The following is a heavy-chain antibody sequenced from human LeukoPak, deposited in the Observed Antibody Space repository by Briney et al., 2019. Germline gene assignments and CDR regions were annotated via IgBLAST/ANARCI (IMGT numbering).Heavy chain of an antibody. CDR2: INPNSGGT. CDR3: ARKKGDY. Sequence: ASVKVSCKASGYTFTDYYMHWVRQAPGQGLEWMGWINPNSGGTNYALKFQGRVTMTRDTSISTVYMEVSRLTSDDTAVYFCARKKGDYWGQGTQVTVST. J-gene: IGHJ4*02. V-gene: IGHV1-2*02. CDR1: GYTFTDYY.